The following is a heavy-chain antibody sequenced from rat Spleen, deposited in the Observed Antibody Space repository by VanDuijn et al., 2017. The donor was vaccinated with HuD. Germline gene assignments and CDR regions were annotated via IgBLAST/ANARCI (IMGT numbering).Heavy chain of an antibody. J-gene: IGHJ4*01. V-gene: IGHV5-25*01. Sequence: EVQLVESGGGFVQPGRSLKLSCAASGFTFNNYDMAWVRQAPTKGLEWVASISPSGGTTYYRDSVNGLFTVSRDNAKSTPYLQMDSLRSGDTATYYCAKAPPMDDWGQGASVTVSS. D-gene: IGHD3-1*01. CDR3: AKAPPMDD. CDR2: ISPSGGTT. CDR1: GFTFNNYD.